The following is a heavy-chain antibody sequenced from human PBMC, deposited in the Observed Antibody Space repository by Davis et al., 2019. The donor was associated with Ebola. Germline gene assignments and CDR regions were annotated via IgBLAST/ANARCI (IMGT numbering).Heavy chain of an antibody. J-gene: IGHJ4*02. D-gene: IGHD1-26*01. Sequence: ASVKVSCKASGYTFINYHMHWVRQAPGQGLEWMGIIHPSGGRTTYAQKFQGRVTMTTDTSTSTAYMELKSLTSDDTALYYCARDLGALGFDNWGQGTLVTVSS. CDR3: ARDLGALGFDN. CDR1: GYTFINYH. CDR2: IHPSGGRT. V-gene: IGHV1-46*01.